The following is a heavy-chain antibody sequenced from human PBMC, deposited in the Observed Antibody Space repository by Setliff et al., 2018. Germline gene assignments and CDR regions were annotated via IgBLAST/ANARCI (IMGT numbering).Heavy chain of an antibody. CDR1: GYTFTSYA. Sequence: GASVKVSCKASGYTFTSYAMHWVRQAPGQRLEWMGWINAGNGNTEYSQKFQGRVTITRDTSASTAYMELSSLRSEDTAVYYCARVERFGELADYWGQGTLVTVSS. V-gene: IGHV1-3*01. D-gene: IGHD3-10*01. J-gene: IGHJ4*02. CDR2: INAGNGNT. CDR3: ARVERFGELADY.